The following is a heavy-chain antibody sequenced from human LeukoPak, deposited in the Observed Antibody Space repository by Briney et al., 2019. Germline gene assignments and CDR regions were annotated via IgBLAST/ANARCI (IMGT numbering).Heavy chain of an antibody. CDR3: ARMTTGHDF. Sequence: PSETLSLTCAVSGTSFSSYYWSWIRQPPGKGLEWIGEVNHSGYTNDNPSLKSRVTISVDTPKNQFSLRLRSVTAADTAVYFCARMTTGHDFWGQGTLVTVSS. V-gene: IGHV4-34*01. CDR2: VNHSGYT. J-gene: IGHJ4*02. CDR1: GTSFSSYY. D-gene: IGHD4-17*01.